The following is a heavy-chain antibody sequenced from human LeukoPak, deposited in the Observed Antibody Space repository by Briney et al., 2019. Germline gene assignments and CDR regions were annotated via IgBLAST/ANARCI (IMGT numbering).Heavy chain of an antibody. CDR1: GYTFTSYY. Sequence: APVKVSCKASGYTFTSYYMHWVRQAPGQGLEWMGIINPSGGSTSYAQKFQGRVTMTRDTSTSTVYMKLSSLRSEDTAVYYCARSPHRFCSSWYDCYFDYWGQGTLVTVSS. CDR3: ARSPHRFCSSWYDCYFDY. CDR2: INPSGGST. J-gene: IGHJ4*02. D-gene: IGHD6-13*01. V-gene: IGHV1-46*01.